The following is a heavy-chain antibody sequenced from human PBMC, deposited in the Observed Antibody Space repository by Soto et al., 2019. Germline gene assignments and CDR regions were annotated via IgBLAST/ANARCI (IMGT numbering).Heavy chain of an antibody. D-gene: IGHD1-26*01. J-gene: IGHJ6*02. V-gene: IGHV3-33*01. CDR1: GFTFSSYG. Sequence: QVQLVESGGGVVQPGRSLRLSCAASGFTFSSYGMQWVRQAPGKGLEWVAVIWYDGSNKYYADSVKGRFTISRDNSKNTLYLQMNSLRAEDTAVYYCARAPVGARRDYYYGMDVWGQGTTVTVSS. CDR2: IWYDGSNK. CDR3: ARAPVGARRDYYYGMDV.